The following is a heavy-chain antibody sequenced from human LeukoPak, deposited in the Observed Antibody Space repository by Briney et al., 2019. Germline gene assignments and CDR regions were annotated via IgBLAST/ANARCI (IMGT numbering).Heavy chain of an antibody. Sequence: SETLSLTCTVSGGSVSSGSYYWSWIRQPTGKGLEWIGYIYYSGSTNYNPSLKSRVTISVDTSKNQFSLKLSSVTAADTAVYYCASSSDDYSNEVPFDYWGQGTLVTVSS. CDR2: IYYSGST. CDR1: GGSVSSGSYY. D-gene: IGHD4-11*01. CDR3: ASSSDDYSNEVPFDY. J-gene: IGHJ4*02. V-gene: IGHV4-61*01.